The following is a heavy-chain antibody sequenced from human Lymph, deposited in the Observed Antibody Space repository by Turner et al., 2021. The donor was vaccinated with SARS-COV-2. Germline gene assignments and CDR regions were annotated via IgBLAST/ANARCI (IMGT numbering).Heavy chain of an antibody. CDR1: GDSINCSSYF. CDR3: ARGSPQGWYVPVFDD. D-gene: IGHD6-19*01. J-gene: IGHJ4*02. CDR2: IYDSGST. V-gene: IGHV4-39*01. Sequence: QLHLQESGQGLVMPSDTLSLTCTFSGDSINCSSYFRGWIRQPPGTGLEWIGSIYDSGSTYYNPSFKCRVTRSANTSKNQFSLKLIYVTAADTAVFYCARGSPQGWYVPVFDDWGQGTLVTVSS.